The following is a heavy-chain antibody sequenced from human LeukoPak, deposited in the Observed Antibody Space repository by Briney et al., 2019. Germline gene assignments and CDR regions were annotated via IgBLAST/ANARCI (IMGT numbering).Heavy chain of an antibody. D-gene: IGHD2-2*01. J-gene: IGHJ4*02. CDR2: ISYDGSNK. CDR1: GFTFSSYA. V-gene: IGHV3-30*04. Sequence: GGSLRLSCAASGFTFSSYAMHWVRQAPGKGLEWVAVISYDGSNKYYADSVKGRFTISRDNSKNTLYLQMNSLRAEDTAVYYCARKGRVVPAASFDYWGQGTLVTVSP. CDR3: ARKGRVVPAASFDY.